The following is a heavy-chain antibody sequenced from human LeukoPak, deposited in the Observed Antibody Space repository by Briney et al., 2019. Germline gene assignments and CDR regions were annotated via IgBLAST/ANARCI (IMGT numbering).Heavy chain of an antibody. CDR1: DFSFITYA. CDR2: ISGGGDAT. D-gene: IGHD3-10*01. CDR3: VTSWELPTYYFDY. V-gene: IGHV3-23*01. Sequence: GGSLRLSCAASDFSFITYAMSWVRQAPGKGLEWVSTISGGGDATYYADSVKGRFTISRDNSKNTLYLQMNSLRAEDTALYYCVTSWELPTYYFDYWGQGALVTVSS. J-gene: IGHJ4*02.